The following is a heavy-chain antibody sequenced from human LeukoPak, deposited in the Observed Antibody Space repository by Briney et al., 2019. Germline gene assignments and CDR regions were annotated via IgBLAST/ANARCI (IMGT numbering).Heavy chain of an antibody. CDR3: ARVSFSQNNAFDI. J-gene: IGHJ3*02. CDR1: GFTFSSYS. V-gene: IGHV3-21*01. D-gene: IGHD2/OR15-2a*01. Sequence: GGSLRLSCAASGFTFSSYSMNWVRQAPGKGREWVSSISSSSSYIYYADSVKGRFTISRDNAKNSLYLQMNSLRAEDTAVYYCARVSFSQNNAFDIWGQGTMVTVPS. CDR2: ISSSSSYI.